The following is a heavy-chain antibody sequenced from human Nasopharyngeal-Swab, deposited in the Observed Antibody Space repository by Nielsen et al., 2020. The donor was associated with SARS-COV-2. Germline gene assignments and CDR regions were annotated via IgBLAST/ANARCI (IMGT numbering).Heavy chain of an antibody. Sequence: GGSLRLSCAASGFTFNNAWMSWLRQAPGKGLEWVGRIYSKTDGGTTDYAAPVKDRFTISRDDSKNTVYLQMNSLKTEDIAVYYCARIRWAYWYFDLWGRGTLVTVSS. V-gene: IGHV3-15*01. CDR3: ARIRWAYWYFDL. J-gene: IGHJ2*01. CDR1: GFTFNNAW. CDR2: IYSKTDGGTT. D-gene: IGHD4-23*01.